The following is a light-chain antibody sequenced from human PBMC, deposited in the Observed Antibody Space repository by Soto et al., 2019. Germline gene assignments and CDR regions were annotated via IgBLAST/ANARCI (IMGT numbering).Light chain of an antibody. Sequence: DIQMTQSPSSLSASVGDRVTISCRASQGIGNYLAWYQQKPGKVPELLIYDASTLPLGVPSRFSGSRSGTDFTLTISSLQPEDAATYFCQEYTGAPYTFGQGTKLEIK. CDR2: DAS. J-gene: IGKJ2*01. V-gene: IGKV1-27*01. CDR1: QGIGNY. CDR3: QEYTGAPYT.